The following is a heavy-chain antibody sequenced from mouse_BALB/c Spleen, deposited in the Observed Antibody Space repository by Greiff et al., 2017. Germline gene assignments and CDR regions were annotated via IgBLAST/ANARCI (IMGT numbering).Heavy chain of an antibody. Sequence: EVKVVESGGGLVKPGGSLKLSCAASGFTFSSYAMSWVRQTPEKRLEWVATISSGGSYTYYPDSVKGRFTISRDNAKNTLYLQMSSLRSEDTAMYYCARHEGHYYGSSSDYWGQGTTLTVSS. J-gene: IGHJ2*01. V-gene: IGHV5-9-3*01. D-gene: IGHD1-1*01. CDR3: ARHEGHYYGSSSDY. CDR2: ISSGGSYT. CDR1: GFTFSSYA.